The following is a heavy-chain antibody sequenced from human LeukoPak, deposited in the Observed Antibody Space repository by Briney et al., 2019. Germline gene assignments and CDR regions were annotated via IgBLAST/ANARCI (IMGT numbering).Heavy chain of an antibody. D-gene: IGHD1-26*01. CDR3: AKDQRWELPHYLDS. CDR2: ISASGGST. J-gene: IGHJ4*02. V-gene: IGHV3-23*01. CDR1: GFTVSSNC. Sequence: GGSLRLSCVASGFTVSSNCMTWVRQAPGKGLEWVSGISASGGSTSYADSVRGRFTISRDNSKNTLYVQMNSLRDEDTAVYYCAKDQRWELPHYLDSWGQGTLVTVSS.